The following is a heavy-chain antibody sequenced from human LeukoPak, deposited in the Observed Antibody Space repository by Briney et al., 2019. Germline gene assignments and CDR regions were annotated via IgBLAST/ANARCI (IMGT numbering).Heavy chain of an antibody. Sequence: GASVKVSCKASGYTFSRNDISWERQAPGQGLEWMGWVSVYNGNTNYAQKFEGRITMTTDTSTSTAYMDLRSLRFDDTAVYYCARGNSGWYYLDYWGQGTLVTVSS. V-gene: IGHV1-18*04. CDR3: ARGNSGWYYLDY. CDR1: GYTFSRND. D-gene: IGHD6-19*01. CDR2: VSVYNGNT. J-gene: IGHJ4*02.